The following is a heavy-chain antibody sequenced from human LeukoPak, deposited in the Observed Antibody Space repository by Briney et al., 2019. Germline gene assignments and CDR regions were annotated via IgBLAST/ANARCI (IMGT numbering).Heavy chain of an antibody. Sequence: SETLSLTCTVSGDSISSNNYYYGWVRQPPGKVLEWIGSMFYGGTTYSSPSLQSRVTISVDTSKNQFSLKLSSVTAADTAVYYCVTTHSDILTVSYYFDFWGQGTLVTVSS. V-gene: IGHV4-39*01. CDR3: VTTHSDILTVSYYFDF. CDR1: GDSISSNNYY. D-gene: IGHD3-9*01. J-gene: IGHJ4*02. CDR2: MFYGGTT.